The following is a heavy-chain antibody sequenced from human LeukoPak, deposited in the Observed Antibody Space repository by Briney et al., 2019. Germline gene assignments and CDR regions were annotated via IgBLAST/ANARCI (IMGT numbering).Heavy chain of an antibody. CDR3: ARVLAGSGWYDVFDI. V-gene: IGHV1-8*01. Sequence: ASVKVSCKASGYTFTSYGINWVRQATGQGLEWMGWMNPNSGNTGYAQKFQGRVTMTRNTSISTAYMELSNLRSEDTAVYYCARVLAGSGWYDVFDICAQGTMVTVSS. CDR1: GYTFTSYG. CDR2: MNPNSGNT. D-gene: IGHD6-19*01. J-gene: IGHJ3*02.